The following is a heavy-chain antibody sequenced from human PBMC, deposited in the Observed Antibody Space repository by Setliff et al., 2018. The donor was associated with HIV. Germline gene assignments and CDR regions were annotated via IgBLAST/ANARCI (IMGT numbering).Heavy chain of an antibody. CDR2: TKYDGSST. Sequence: GGSLRLSCVVSGLTFNRYWMGWVRQVPGKGLEWVSNTKYDGSSTSYADSVKGRFTISRDNAKNTLYLQMNSLRAEDTAVYYCARESMYYNFWSGYYPKQWFDPWGQGTLVTVSS. CDR3: ARESMYYNFWSGYYPKQWFDP. V-gene: IGHV3-74*01. J-gene: IGHJ5*02. D-gene: IGHD3-3*01. CDR1: GLTFNRYW.